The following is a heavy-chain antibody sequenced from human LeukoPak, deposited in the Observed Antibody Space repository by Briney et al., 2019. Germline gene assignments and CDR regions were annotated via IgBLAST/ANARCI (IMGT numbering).Heavy chain of an antibody. J-gene: IGHJ4*02. D-gene: IGHD2-2*02. CDR2: IYTSGST. Sequence: SETLSLTCTVSGGSISSGSYYWSWIRQPAGRGLEWIGRIYTSGSTNYNPSLKSRVTISVDTSKNQFSLKLSSVTAADTAVYYCAREADTNPGYCSSTSCYTFDYWGQGTLVTVSS. CDR1: GGSISSGSYY. CDR3: AREADTNPGYCSSTSCYTFDY. V-gene: IGHV4-61*02.